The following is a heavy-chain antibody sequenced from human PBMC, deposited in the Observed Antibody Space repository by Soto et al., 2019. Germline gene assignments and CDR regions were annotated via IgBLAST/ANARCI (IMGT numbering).Heavy chain of an antibody. V-gene: IGHV1-24*01. Sequence: GASVKVSCKVSGYTLTELSMHCVRQAPGKGLEWMGGFDPEDGDTIYAQKFQGRVTMTTDTSTSTAYMELRSLRSDDTAVYYCARTTHGSGRLTPYYYGMDVWGQGTTVTVSS. CDR1: GYTLTELS. CDR3: ARTTHGSGRLTPYYYGMDV. J-gene: IGHJ6*02. CDR2: FDPEDGDT. D-gene: IGHD3-10*01.